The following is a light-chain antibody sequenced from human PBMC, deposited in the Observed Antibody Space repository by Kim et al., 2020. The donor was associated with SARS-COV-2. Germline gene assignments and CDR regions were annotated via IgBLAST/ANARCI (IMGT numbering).Light chain of an antibody. Sequence: QSVLTQPPSASGTPGQRVTISCSGSSSDIGSKTVNWYQQLPGTAPKLLIYSNNQRPSGVPDRFSGSKSGTSASLAISGLQSEDEADYYCAAWDDSLNVYVFGTGTKVTVL. CDR1: SSDIGSKT. CDR3: AAWDDSLNVYV. V-gene: IGLV1-44*01. J-gene: IGLJ1*01. CDR2: SNN.